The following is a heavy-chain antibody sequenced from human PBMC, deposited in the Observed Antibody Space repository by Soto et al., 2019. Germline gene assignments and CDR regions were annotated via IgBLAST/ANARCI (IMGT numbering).Heavy chain of an antibody. D-gene: IGHD3-10*01. CDR2: INPNSGAT. J-gene: IGHJ5*02. Sequence: QVQLAQSGAEVKKPGASVKVSCKASGYTFTGYFIHWVRQAPGQGLEWMGWINPNSGATKYAQKFKGRVTLTRDTSINTAYMEMNILRSDDTAVYYCARGGGTILAPLPWGQGTLVTVSS. V-gene: IGHV1-2*02. CDR1: GYTFTGYF. CDR3: ARGGGTILAPLP.